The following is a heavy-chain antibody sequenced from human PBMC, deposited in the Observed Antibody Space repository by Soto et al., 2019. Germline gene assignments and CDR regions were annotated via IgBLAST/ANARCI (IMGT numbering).Heavy chain of an antibody. CDR3: AHAFGGTSWANDAFDV. V-gene: IGHV2-5*02. CDR1: GFSFSADGVG. CDR2: IYWDDDP. Sequence: QITLRESGPTLVKPTQTLTLTCIFSGFSFSADGVGVGWIRQPPGKALEWLALIYWDDDPRYRPSLKSRLTITTDSSKTQVVLTMTNMDPLDPATYYCAHAFGGTSWANDAFDVWGKGTVVTVSS. J-gene: IGHJ3*01. D-gene: IGHD3-16*01.